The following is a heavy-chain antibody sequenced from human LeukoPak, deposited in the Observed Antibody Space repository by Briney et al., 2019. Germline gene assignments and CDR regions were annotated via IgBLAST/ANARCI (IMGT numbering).Heavy chain of an antibody. V-gene: IGHV3-11*06. J-gene: IGHJ4*02. D-gene: IGHD1-26*01. Sequence: GGSLRLSCAASGFTFSDYYMTWIRQAPGKGLEWVSSISSSSSYIYYADSVKGRFTISRDNAKNSLYLQMNSLRAEDTAVYYCARDSPVGATNLFDYWGQGTLVTVSS. CDR1: GFTFSDYY. CDR3: ARDSPVGATNLFDY. CDR2: ISSSSSYI.